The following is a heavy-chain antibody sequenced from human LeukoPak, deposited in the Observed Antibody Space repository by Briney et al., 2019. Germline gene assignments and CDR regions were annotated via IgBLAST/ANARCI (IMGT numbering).Heavy chain of an antibody. D-gene: IGHD1-26*01. V-gene: IGHV1-58*02. CDR3: AARGSSGSYYDFDY. CDR2: IVVGSGNT. Sequence: SVKVSCKASGFTFTSSAMQWVRQARGQRLEWIGWIVVGSGNTNYAQKFQERVTITRDMSTSTAYMELSSLRSEDTAVYYCAARGSSGSYYDFDYWGRGTLVTVSS. J-gene: IGHJ4*02. CDR1: GFTFTSSA.